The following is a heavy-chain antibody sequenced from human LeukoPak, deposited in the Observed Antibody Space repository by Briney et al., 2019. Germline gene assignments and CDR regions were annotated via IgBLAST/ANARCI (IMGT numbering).Heavy chain of an antibody. CDR1: GFTFSSYA. Sequence: PGGSLRLSCAASGFTFSSYAMHWARQAPGKGLEWVAVISYDGSNKYYADSVKGRFTISRDNSKNTLYLQMNSLRAEDTAVYYCARGPYYYDSSGYQQFDPWGQGTLVTVSS. CDR3: ARGPYYYDSSGYQQFDP. CDR2: ISYDGSNK. V-gene: IGHV3-30-3*01. J-gene: IGHJ5*02. D-gene: IGHD3-22*01.